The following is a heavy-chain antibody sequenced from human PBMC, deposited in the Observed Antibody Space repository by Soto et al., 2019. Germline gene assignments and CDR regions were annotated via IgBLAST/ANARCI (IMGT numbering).Heavy chain of an antibody. CDR1: GFNFSSYA. CDR2: FSGGRDTT. CDR3: AKASSATCTGSICYSFDY. V-gene: IGHV3-23*01. J-gene: IGHJ4*02. Sequence: VQLLESGGGLVQPGGSLRLSCVASGFNFSSYAMSWVRQAPGQRLEWVATFSGGRDTTWHADSVKGRFTVSRDSSKNTLSLQMNSLRAEDTALYYCAKASSATCTGSICYSFDYGGQGTLVTVYS. D-gene: IGHD2-21*01.